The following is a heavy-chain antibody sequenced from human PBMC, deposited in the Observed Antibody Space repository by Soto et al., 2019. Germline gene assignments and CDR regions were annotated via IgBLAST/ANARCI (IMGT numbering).Heavy chain of an antibody. Sequence: QVQLQESGPGLVKPSETLSLTCTVSGGSVSSGSYYWSWIRQPPGKGLEWIGYIYYSGSTNYNPSLKSRVTISVDTSKNQFALNLSSVTAADTAVYYCARDICRSTSCYKDCMDVWGQGTTVTVSS. CDR1: GGSVSSGSYY. CDR3: ARDICRSTSCYKDCMDV. J-gene: IGHJ6*02. V-gene: IGHV4-61*01. CDR2: IYYSGST. D-gene: IGHD2-2*02.